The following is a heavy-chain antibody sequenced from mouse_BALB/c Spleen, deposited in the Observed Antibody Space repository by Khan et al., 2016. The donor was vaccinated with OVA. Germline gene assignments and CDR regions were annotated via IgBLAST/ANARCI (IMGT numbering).Heavy chain of an antibody. D-gene: IGHD4-1*01. CDR3: ASHLTGSFAY. CDR2: ISSGGDYT. CDR1: GFTFSSYS. J-gene: IGHJ3*01. Sequence: VQLQESGGDLVKPGGSLKLSCVASGFTFSSYSMSWVRQTPDKRLEWVATISSGGDYTYYPDSVKGRFTISRDNARNTLYLQMSSLKSEDTAMYYCASHLTGSFAYWGQGTLVTVSA. V-gene: IGHV5-6*01.